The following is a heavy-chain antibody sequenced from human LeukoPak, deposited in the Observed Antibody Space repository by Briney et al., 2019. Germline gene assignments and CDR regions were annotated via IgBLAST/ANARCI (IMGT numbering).Heavy chain of an antibody. D-gene: IGHD5-12*01. CDR2: IRYDGSNK. CDR3: AKDRGYSGYDWEGVFDY. Sequence: GGSLRLSCTASGFTFSSYGMHWVRQAPGKGLEWVAFIRYDGSNKYYADSVKGRFTISRDNSKNTLYLQMNSLRAEDTAVYYCAKDRGYSGYDWEGVFDYWGQGTLVTVSS. V-gene: IGHV3-30*02. J-gene: IGHJ4*02. CDR1: GFTFSSYG.